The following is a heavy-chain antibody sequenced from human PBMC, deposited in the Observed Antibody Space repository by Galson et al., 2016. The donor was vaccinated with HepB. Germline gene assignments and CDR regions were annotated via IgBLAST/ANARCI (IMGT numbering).Heavy chain of an antibody. CDR1: GFNVSRNY. V-gene: IGHV3-53*01. Sequence: SLRLSCAGPGFNVSRNYLTWVRQAPGKGLEWVSLIYSGGDTYYADSVKGRFTLFRDNSKNTLFLQMNSLRAEDTAMYYCANQNYNSGADYWGQGTLVTVSS. CDR3: ANQNYNSGADY. J-gene: IGHJ4*02. CDR2: IYSGGDT. D-gene: IGHD3-10*01.